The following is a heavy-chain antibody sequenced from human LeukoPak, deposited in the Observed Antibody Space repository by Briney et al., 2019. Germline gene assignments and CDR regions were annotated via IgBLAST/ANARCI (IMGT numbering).Heavy chain of an antibody. Sequence: SVKVSCKASGGTFGSYAISWVRQAPGQGLEWMGRIIPIFGIANYAQKFQGRVTITADKSTSTAYMELSSLRSEDTAVYYCATAIAVAGTSGMDVWGQGTTVTVSS. D-gene: IGHD6-19*01. CDR2: IIPIFGIA. J-gene: IGHJ6*02. V-gene: IGHV1-69*04. CDR1: GGTFGSYA. CDR3: ATAIAVAGTSGMDV.